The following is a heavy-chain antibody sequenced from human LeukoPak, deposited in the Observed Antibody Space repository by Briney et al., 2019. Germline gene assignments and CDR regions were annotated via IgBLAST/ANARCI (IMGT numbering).Heavy chain of an antibody. Sequence: PGRSLRLSCAASGFTFSSYGMHWVCQAPGKGLEWVAVIWYDGSNKYYADSVKGRFTISRDNSKNTLYLQMNSLRAEDTAVYYCARGFENADTSAFDIWGQGTMVTVSS. J-gene: IGHJ3*02. V-gene: IGHV3-33*01. CDR3: ARGFENADTSAFDI. CDR2: IWYDGSNK. CDR1: GFTFSSYG. D-gene: IGHD3-10*01.